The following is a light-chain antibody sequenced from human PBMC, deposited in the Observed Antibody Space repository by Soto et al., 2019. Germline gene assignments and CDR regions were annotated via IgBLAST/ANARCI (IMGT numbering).Light chain of an antibody. CDR1: QSISSW. J-gene: IGKJ1*01. Sequence: DIQMTPSPSTLSASVGDRVTITCRASQSISSWLAWYQQKPGKAPKLLIYGASSLQTGVPSRFSGSGSGTEFIFTISSLQPEDFATYYCQQYHSSPTWTFGQGTKVDIK. V-gene: IGKV1-5*01. CDR2: GAS. CDR3: QQYHSSPTWT.